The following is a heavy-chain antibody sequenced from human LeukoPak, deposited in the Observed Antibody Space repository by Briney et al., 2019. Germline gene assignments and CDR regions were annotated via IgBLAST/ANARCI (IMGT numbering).Heavy chain of an antibody. Sequence: ASVKVSCKASGYTFTGYYMHWVRQAPGQGHEWMGWINPNSGGTNYAQKFQGRVTMTRDTSISTAYMELSRLRSDDTAVYYCASGPNSPIAVAGPDNWFDPWGQGTLVTVSS. D-gene: IGHD6-19*01. CDR1: GYTFTGYY. V-gene: IGHV1-2*02. CDR3: ASGPNSPIAVAGPDNWFDP. J-gene: IGHJ5*02. CDR2: INPNSGGT.